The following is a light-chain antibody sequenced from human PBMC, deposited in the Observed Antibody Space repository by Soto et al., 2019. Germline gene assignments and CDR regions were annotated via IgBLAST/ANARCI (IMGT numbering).Light chain of an antibody. CDR3: QQRSNWRGN. CDR1: QSVSSY. V-gene: IGKV3-11*01. CDR2: DAS. Sequence: EIVLTQSPATLSLSPGERATLSCRASQSVSSYLAWYQQKPGQAPRLLIYDASNRATGIPARFSGSGSGTDFTLTISSLEPEEFAVYYCQQRSNWRGNFGGGNKGDIK. J-gene: IGKJ4*01.